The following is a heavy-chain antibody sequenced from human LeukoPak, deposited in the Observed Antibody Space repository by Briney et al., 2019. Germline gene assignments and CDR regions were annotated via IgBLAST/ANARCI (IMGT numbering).Heavy chain of an antibody. CDR2: INHSGST. J-gene: IGHJ6*02. Sequence: SETLSLTCAVYGGSFSGYYWSWIRQPPGKGLEWIGEINHSGSTNYNPSLKSRVTISVDTSKNQFSLKLSSVTAADTAVYYCARGRVVPTVTKGYYYYGMDVWGQGTTDTVSS. D-gene: IGHD4-17*01. CDR3: ARGRVVPTVTKGYYYYGMDV. V-gene: IGHV4-34*01. CDR1: GGSFSGYY.